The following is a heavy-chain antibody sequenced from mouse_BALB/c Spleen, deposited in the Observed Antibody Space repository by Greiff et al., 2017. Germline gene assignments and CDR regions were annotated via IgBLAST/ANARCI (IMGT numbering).Heavy chain of an antibody. V-gene: IGHV5-17*02. CDR3: ARGEPRRAMDY. CDR1: GFTFSSFG. J-gene: IGHJ4*01. Sequence: EVKLMESGGGLVQPGGSRKLSCAASGFTFSSFGMHWVRQAPEKGLEWVAYISSGSSTIYYPDSVKGRFTISRDNARNILYLQMSSLRSEDTAMYYCARGEPRRAMDYWGQGTSVTVSS. CDR2: ISSGSSTI.